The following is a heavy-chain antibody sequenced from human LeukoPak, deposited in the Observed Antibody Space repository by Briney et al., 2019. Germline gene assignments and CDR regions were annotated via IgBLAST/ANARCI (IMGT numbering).Heavy chain of an antibody. CDR2: IYYSGST. Sequence: PSETLSLTCTVSGGSISSYCWSWIRQPPGKGLEWIGYIYYSGSTNYNPSLKSRVTISVDTSKNQFSLKLSSVTAADTAVYYCVREGTLDAFDIWGQGTMVTVSS. V-gene: IGHV4-59*01. D-gene: IGHD1-1*01. J-gene: IGHJ3*02. CDR1: GGSISSYC. CDR3: VREGTLDAFDI.